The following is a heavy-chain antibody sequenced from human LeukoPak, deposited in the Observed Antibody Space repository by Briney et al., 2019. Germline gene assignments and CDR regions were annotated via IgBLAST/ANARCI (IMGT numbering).Heavy chain of an antibody. Sequence: GGSLRLSCAASGFTFSSYEMNWVRQAPGKGLEWLSYISSSGSTIYYADSVKGRFTISRDNAKSSLYLQMNTLRAEDTAVYYCARAGHVITMIVVLDAFDIWGQGTMVTVSS. V-gene: IGHV3-48*03. CDR1: GFTFSSYE. D-gene: IGHD3-22*01. J-gene: IGHJ3*02. CDR2: ISSSGSTI. CDR3: ARAGHVITMIVVLDAFDI.